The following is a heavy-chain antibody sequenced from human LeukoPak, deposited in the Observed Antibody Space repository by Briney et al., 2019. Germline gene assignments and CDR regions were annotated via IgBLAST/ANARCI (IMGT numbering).Heavy chain of an antibody. CDR2: ISYDGSNK. D-gene: IGHD4-17*01. CDR1: GYTFSSYG. J-gene: IGHJ4*02. Sequence: GRSLRLSCAASGYTFSSYGMHWVRQAPGKGLEWVAVISYDGSNKYYADSVKGRFTISRDNSKNTLYLRMNSLRAEDTAVYYCAKDRMTTVTPFDYWGQGTLVTVSS. CDR3: AKDRMTTVTPFDY. V-gene: IGHV3-30*18.